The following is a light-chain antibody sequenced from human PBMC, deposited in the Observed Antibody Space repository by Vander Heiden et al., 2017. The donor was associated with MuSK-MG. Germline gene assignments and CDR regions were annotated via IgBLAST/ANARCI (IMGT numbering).Light chain of an antibody. J-gene: IGKJ1*01. V-gene: IGKV3-20*01. CDR1: QSLSSNY. CDR2: GVS. Sequence: EIVLTQSPGALSLSPGERATLSCRASQSLSSNYLAWYQQKPGQAPSLLIYGVSSRATGIPDRFSGSGSGTDFTLTISRLEPEDFAVYYCQHYGSSPQPFGQGTKVEIK. CDR3: QHYGSSPQP.